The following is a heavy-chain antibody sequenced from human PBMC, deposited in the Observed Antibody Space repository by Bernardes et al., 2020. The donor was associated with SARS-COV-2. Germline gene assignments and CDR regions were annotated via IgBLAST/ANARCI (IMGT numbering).Heavy chain of an antibody. D-gene: IGHD2-2*01. CDR1: GGSFSGYY. V-gene: IGHV4-34*01. CDR2: INHSGST. Sequence: SETLSLTCAVYGGSFSGYYWSWIRQPPGKGLEWIGEINHSGSTNYNPSLKSRVTISVDTSKNQFSLKLSSVTAADTAVYYCARGRPSNPAPSLSSTSAYYYYYMDVWGKGTTVTVSS. J-gene: IGHJ6*03. CDR3: ARGRPSNPAPSLSSTSAYYYYYMDV.